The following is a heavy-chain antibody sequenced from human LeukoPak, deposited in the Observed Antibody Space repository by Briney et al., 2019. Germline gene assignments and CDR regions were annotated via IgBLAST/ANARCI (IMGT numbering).Heavy chain of an antibody. Sequence: PGGSLRLSCAASGFPFSSHAMSWVRQAPGKGLEWVSVISGSGASTYYTDSVKGRFTISRDNSKNTLYLQMNSLRAEDTAVYYCAKGYYYDSSGYYTFSAFDIWGQGTMVTVSS. D-gene: IGHD3-22*01. CDR3: AKGYYYDSSGYYTFSAFDI. CDR1: GFPFSSHA. CDR2: ISGSGAST. J-gene: IGHJ3*02. V-gene: IGHV3-23*01.